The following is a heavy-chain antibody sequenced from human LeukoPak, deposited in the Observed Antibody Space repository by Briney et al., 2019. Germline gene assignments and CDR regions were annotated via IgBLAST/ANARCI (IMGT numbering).Heavy chain of an antibody. D-gene: IGHD5-18*01. CDR2: IKKDESEK. J-gene: IGHJ4*02. Sequence: GGSLRLSCAASGFTFSSYWMSWVRQAPGKGLEWVANIKKDESEKYYVDSVKGRFTISRDNAKKSLYLQTNSLRAEDTAVYYCARHLSGITGYTYGRGIDYWGQGTPVTVSS. V-gene: IGHV3-7*01. CDR3: ARHLSGITGYTYGRGIDY. CDR1: GFTFSSYW.